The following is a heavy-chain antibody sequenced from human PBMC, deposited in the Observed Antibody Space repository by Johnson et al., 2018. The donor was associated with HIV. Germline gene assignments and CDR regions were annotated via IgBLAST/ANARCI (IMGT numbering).Heavy chain of an antibody. CDR1: GFTFSSYW. J-gene: IGHJ3*02. CDR3: ARATMSYKVWLQLSAAFDI. CDR2: IKQDGSEK. Sequence: VQLVESGGGLVKPGGSLRLSCAVSGFTFSSYWMSWVRQAPGKGLEWVANIKQDGSEKYYVDSVKGRFTISRDNAKNSLYLQMNSLRAEDTAVYYCARATMSYKVWLQLSAAFDIWGQGTMVTVSS. V-gene: IGHV3-7*01. D-gene: IGHD5-24*01.